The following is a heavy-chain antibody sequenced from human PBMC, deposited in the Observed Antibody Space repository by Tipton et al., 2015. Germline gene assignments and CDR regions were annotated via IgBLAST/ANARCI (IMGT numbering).Heavy chain of an antibody. Sequence: TLSLTCSVSGVSISSRGYYWGWIRQPPVKGLEWIGTIYSNGHTFYNPSLKSRLTMSLDTSKNQFNLNLSSVTAADRAVYYCASSNYYDTCWYWGQGTLVTVSS. CDR1: GVSISSRGYY. D-gene: IGHD3-22*01. CDR3: ASSNYYDTCWY. J-gene: IGHJ4*02. V-gene: IGHV4-39*01. CDR2: IYSNGHT.